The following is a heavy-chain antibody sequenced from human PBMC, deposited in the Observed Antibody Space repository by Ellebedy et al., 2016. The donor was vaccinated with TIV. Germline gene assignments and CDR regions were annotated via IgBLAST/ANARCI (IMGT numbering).Heavy chain of an antibody. CDR3: ARLRSSWYGGDFDY. V-gene: IGHV4-34*01. CDR2: INHSGST. D-gene: IGHD6-13*01. J-gene: IGHJ4*02. CDR1: GVSFSGYY. Sequence: MPSETLSLTCAVYGVSFSGYYMRWIRQPPGKGLEWIGEINHSGSTNYNPSLKSRVTISVDTSKNQFSLKLSSVNAADTDVYYCARLRSSWYGGDFDYWGQGTLVTVSS.